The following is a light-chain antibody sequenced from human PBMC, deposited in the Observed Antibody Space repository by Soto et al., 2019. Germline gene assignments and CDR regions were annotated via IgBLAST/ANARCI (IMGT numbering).Light chain of an antibody. Sequence: EIVLTQSPGTLSLSPGERATLSCRASQSVSTTYLAWYQQKPGQAPRLLIYGTSIRATGIPDRFSGSGSGTDFTLTINRLEPEDFAVYSCQQYGSSPYTFGQWTKLEIK. V-gene: IGKV3-20*01. CDR3: QQYGSSPYT. CDR1: QSVSTTY. J-gene: IGKJ2*01. CDR2: GTS.